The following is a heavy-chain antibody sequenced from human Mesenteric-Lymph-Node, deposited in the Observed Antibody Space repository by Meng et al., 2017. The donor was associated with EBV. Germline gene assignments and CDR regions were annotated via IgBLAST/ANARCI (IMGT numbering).Heavy chain of an antibody. V-gene: IGHV4-61*01. D-gene: IGHD1-26*01. CDR1: SGCVSNGCYY. J-gene: IGHJ4*02. Sequence: QVQLHDGGPGLLKPSAPLSLTCTVSSGCVSNGCYYWSWIRQPPGKGLEWIGYIYYSGSTNYNPSLKSRVTISVDTSKNQFSLKLSSVTAADTAVYYCALIIVGATHFDYWGQGTLVTVSS. CDR3: ALIIVGATHFDY. CDR2: IYYSGST.